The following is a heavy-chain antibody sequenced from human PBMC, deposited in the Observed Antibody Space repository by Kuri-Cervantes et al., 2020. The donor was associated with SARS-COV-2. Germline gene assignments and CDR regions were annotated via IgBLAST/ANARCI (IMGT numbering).Heavy chain of an antibody. Sequence: SETLSLTCTVSGGSISSSSYYWGWIRQPPGKGLEWIGSIYYSGSTYYNPSLKSRVTISVDTSKNQFSLKLSSVTAADTAVYYCARTPATFLYWFDPWGQGTLVTVSS. V-gene: IGHV4-39*07. CDR3: ARTPATFLYWFDP. CDR2: IYYSGST. CDR1: GGSISSSSYY. J-gene: IGHJ5*02. D-gene: IGHD2-2*01.